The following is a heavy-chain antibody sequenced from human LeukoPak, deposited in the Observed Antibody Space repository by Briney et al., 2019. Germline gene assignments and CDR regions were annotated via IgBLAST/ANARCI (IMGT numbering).Heavy chain of an antibody. CDR1: GGTFSSYA. D-gene: IGHD1-14*01. V-gene: IGHV1-69*13. Sequence: ASVKVSCKASGGTFSSYAISWVRQAPGQGLEWMGGIIPIFGTANYAQKFRGRVTITADESTSTAYMELSSLRSEDTAVYYCGRWTGTEISGGMDVWGQGTTVSVSS. J-gene: IGHJ6*02. CDR2: IIPIFGTA. CDR3: GRWTGTEISGGMDV.